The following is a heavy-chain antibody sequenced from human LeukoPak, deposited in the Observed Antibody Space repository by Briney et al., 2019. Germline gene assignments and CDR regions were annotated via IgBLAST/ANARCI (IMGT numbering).Heavy chain of an antibody. CDR1: GYTFTGYY. Sequence: VASVKVSCKASGYTFTGYYMHWVRQAPGQGLEWMGWINPNSGGTNYAQKFQGRVTMTRDTSISTAYMELSRLRSDDTAVYYCARVGHCSSTSCRQITYYYGMDVWGQGTTVTVSS. D-gene: IGHD2-2*01. CDR2: INPNSGGT. CDR3: ARVGHCSSTSCRQITYYYGMDV. J-gene: IGHJ6*02. V-gene: IGHV1-2*02.